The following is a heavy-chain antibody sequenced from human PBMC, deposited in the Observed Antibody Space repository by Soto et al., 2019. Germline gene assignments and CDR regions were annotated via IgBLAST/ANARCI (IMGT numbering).Heavy chain of an antibody. D-gene: IGHD2-8*01. CDR2: ISSSGSTI. V-gene: IGHV3-11*01. J-gene: IGHJ4*02. Sequence: PGGSLRLSCAASGFTFSDYYMSWIRQAPGKGLEWVSYISSSGSTIYYADSVKGRFTISRDNAKNSPYLQMNSLRAEDTAVYYCARAGRYCTNGVCYMGFDYWGQGTLVTVSS. CDR3: ARAGRYCTNGVCYMGFDY. CDR1: GFTFSDYY.